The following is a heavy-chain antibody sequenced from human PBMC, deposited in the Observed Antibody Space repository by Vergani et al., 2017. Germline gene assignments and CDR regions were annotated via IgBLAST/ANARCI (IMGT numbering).Heavy chain of an antibody. CDR1: GGSFSGYS. CDR2: INHSGST. Sequence: QVQLQQWGAGLLKPSETLSLTCAVYGGSFSGYSWSWIRQPPGKGLEWIGEINHSGSTNYNPSLKSRVTISVDTSKNQFSLKLNSLTAADTAVYYCARAAAAALDYWGQGTLVTVSS. J-gene: IGHJ4*02. D-gene: IGHD6-13*01. V-gene: IGHV4-34*01. CDR3: ARAAAAALDY.